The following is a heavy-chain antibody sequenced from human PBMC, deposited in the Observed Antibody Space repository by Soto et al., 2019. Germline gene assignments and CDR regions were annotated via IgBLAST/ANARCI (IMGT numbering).Heavy chain of an antibody. D-gene: IGHD4-17*01. CDR1: GFTFDDYA. CDR2: ISWNSGSI. Sequence: EVQLVESGGGLVQPGRSLRLSCAASGFTFDDYAMHWVRQAPGKGLEWVSGISWNSGSIGYADSVKGRFTISKDNAKNSLYLQMNSLRAEDTALYYCAKDLSITVTTEDAFDIWGQGTMVTVSS. CDR3: AKDLSITVTTEDAFDI. V-gene: IGHV3-9*01. J-gene: IGHJ3*02.